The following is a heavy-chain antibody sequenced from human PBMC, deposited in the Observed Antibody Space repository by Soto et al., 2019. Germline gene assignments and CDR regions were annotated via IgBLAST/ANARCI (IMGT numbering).Heavy chain of an antibody. J-gene: IGHJ4*02. V-gene: IGHV1-18*01. CDR1: GYTFTSYG. CDR2: ISAYNGNT. CDR3: ARDLYSSGWYPRWVY. Sequence: GASVKVSCKASGYTFTSYGISWVRQAPGQGLEWMGWISAYNGNTNYAQKLQGRVTMTTDTSTSTAYMELRSLRSDDTAVYYCARDLYSSGWYPRWVYWGQGTLVTVSS. D-gene: IGHD6-19*01.